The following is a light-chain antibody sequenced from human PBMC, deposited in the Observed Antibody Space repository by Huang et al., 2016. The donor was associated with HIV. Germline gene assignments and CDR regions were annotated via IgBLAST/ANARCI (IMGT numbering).Light chain of an antibody. CDR3: QQYNSWPWT. Sequence: EIVMTQSPATLSVSPGERATLSCRASQSVGSNLAWDQHKPGQAPRLLIYGASTRATGSQARFSGSGSGTEFTLTISSLQSEDFAGYFCQQYNSWPWTFGQGTKVEIK. CDR2: GAS. CDR1: QSVGSN. V-gene: IGKV3-15*01. J-gene: IGKJ1*01.